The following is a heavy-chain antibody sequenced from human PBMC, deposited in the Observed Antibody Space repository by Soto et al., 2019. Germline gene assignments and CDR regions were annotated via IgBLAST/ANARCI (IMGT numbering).Heavy chain of an antibody. J-gene: IGHJ4*01. V-gene: IGHV4-30-2*02. CDR3: ARAFDYGSSGYSEFDY. CDR1: GGSISSGGYS. CDR2: IYHSGST. D-gene: IGHD3-22*01. Sequence: SETLSLTCAVSGGSISSGGYSWNWIRQPPGKGLEWIGYIYHSGSTLYNPSLKSRVTISLDTSKNQVSLNLSSVTAADTAMYYCARAFDYGSSGYSEFDYWGQGIVVTVSS.